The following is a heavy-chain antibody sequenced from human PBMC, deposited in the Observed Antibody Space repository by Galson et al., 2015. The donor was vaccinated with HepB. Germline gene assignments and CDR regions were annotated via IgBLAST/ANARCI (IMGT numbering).Heavy chain of an antibody. J-gene: IGHJ3*02. CDR2: MNPNSGST. D-gene: IGHD3-16*02. V-gene: IGHV1-8*01. Sequence: SVKVSCKASGYTFTSYDINWVRQATGQGLEWMGWMNPNSGSTGFAQKFQGRVTMTRNTSISTAYMELSSLRSEDAAIHYCARLNRYDYIWGSYRSGSAFDIWGQGTMVTVSA. CDR1: GYTFTSYD. CDR3: ARLNRYDYIWGSYRSGSAFDI.